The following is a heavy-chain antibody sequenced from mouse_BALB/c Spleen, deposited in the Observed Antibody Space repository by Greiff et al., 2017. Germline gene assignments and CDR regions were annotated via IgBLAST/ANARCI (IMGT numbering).Heavy chain of an antibody. V-gene: IGHV1S81*02. CDR3: ARGEYGYDYAMDY. CDR2: INPSNGRT. CDR1: GYTFTSYW. Sequence: QVQLQQPGAELVKPGASVKLSCKASGYTFTSYWMHWVKQRPGQGLEWIGEINPSNGRTNYNEKFKSKATLTVDKSSSTAYMQLSSLTSEDSAVYYCARGEYGYDYAMDYWGQGTSVTVSS. J-gene: IGHJ4*01. D-gene: IGHD1-1*01.